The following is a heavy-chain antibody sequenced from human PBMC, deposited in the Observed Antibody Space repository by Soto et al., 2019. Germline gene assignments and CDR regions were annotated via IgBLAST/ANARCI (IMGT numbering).Heavy chain of an antibody. Sequence: GESLKISCQGSGYSFIDYWIGWVRQMPGKGLEWMGVIYPGDSDTRYSPSFQGQVTISADKSISTAYLQWSSLKASDTAMYYCARRSSSWYNVDYWGQGTLVTVSS. V-gene: IGHV5-51*01. CDR1: GYSFIDYW. CDR2: IYPGDSDT. D-gene: IGHD6-13*01. CDR3: ARRSSSWYNVDY. J-gene: IGHJ4*02.